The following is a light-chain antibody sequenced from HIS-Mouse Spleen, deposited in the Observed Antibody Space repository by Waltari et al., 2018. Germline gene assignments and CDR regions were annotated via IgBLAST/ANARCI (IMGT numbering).Light chain of an antibody. J-gene: IGLJ3*02. CDR3: GTWDSSLSAWV. Sequence: QSVLTQPPSVSAAPGQKVTISCSGSSSNIGNNYVSWSQSHPGTATKLLIYDNNKRPSGIPDRFSGSKSGTSATRGITGLKTGDEADYYCGTWDSSLSAWVFGGGTKLTVL. V-gene: IGLV1-51*01. CDR1: SSNIGNNY. CDR2: DNN.